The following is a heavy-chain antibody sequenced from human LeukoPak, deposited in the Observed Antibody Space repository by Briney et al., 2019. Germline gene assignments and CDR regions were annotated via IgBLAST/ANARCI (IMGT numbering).Heavy chain of an antibody. CDR3: ARDGWEATGTLDY. Sequence: ASVKVSCKASGYTFTGYYIHWVRQAPGQGLEWMGRINPNTGGTNSAQKFQGSITMIRDKSISTAYMELNRLTYDDTAVYYCARDGWEATGTLDYWGQGTLVTVSS. J-gene: IGHJ4*02. V-gene: IGHV1-2*06. CDR2: INPNTGGT. D-gene: IGHD1-26*01. CDR1: GYTFTGYY.